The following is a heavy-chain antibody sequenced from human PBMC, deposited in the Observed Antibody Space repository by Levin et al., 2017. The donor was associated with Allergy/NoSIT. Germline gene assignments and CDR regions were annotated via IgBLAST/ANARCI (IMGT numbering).Heavy chain of an antibody. J-gene: IGHJ4*02. D-gene: IGHD3-10*01. V-gene: IGHV3-23*01. CDR1: GFTFSTYP. Sequence: HTGGSLRLSCAASGFTFSTYPMSWVRQAPGKGLEWVSTIRGSDGYGDTTYYIDSVEGRFTISRDNSKNTLYLQMNSLRAEDMAAYYCARGKYTSYSFGVFDSWGQGTLVAVSS. CDR2: IRGSDGYGDTT. CDR3: ARGKYTSYSFGVFDS.